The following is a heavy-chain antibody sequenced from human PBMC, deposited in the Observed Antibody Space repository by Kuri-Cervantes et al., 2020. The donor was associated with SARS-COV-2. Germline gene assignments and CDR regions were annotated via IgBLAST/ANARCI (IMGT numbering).Heavy chain of an antibody. CDR2: ISSSSSYI. CDR3: ARVTTATEGY. CDR1: GFTFSSYS. D-gene: IGHD4-11*01. Sequence: GESLKISCAASGFTFSSYSMNWVRQAPGKGLEWVSSISSSSSYIYYADSVKGRFTISRDNAKNSLYLQMNSLRAEDTAVYYCARVTTATEGYWGQGTLVTVSS. V-gene: IGHV3-21*01. J-gene: IGHJ4*02.